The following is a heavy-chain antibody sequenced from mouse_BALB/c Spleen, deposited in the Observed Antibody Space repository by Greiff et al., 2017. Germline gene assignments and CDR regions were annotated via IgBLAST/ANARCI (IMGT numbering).Heavy chain of an antibody. CDR3: ARDLYGNYPYAMDY. V-gene: IGHV2-9*02. D-gene: IGHD2-1*01. J-gene: IGHJ4*01. CDR2: IWAGGST. Sequence: VQLQESGPGLVAPSQSLSITCTVSGFSLTSYGVHWVRQPPGKGLEWLGVIWAGGSTNYNSALMSRLSISKDNSKSQVFLKMNSLQTDDTAMYYCARDLYGNYPYAMDYWGQGTSVTVSS. CDR1: GFSLTSYG.